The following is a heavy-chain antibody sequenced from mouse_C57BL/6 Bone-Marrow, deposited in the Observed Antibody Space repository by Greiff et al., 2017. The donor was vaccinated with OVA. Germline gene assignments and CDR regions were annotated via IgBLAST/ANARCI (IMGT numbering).Heavy chain of an antibody. D-gene: IGHD1-1*02. CDR3: ARSPYYGYFDY. CDR2: INPYNGGT. Sequence: EVKLQQSGPVLVKPGASVKMSCKASGYTFTDYYMNWVKQSHGKSLEWIGVINPYNGGTSYNQKFKGKATLTVDKSSSTAYMELNSLTSEDSAVYYCARSPYYGYFDYWGQGTTLTVSS. V-gene: IGHV1-19*01. CDR1: GYTFTDYY. J-gene: IGHJ2*01.